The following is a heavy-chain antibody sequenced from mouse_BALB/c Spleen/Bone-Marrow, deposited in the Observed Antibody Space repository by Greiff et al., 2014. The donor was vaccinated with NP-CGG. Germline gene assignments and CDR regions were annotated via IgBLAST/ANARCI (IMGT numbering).Heavy chain of an antibody. J-gene: IGHJ2*01. Sequence: QVQLKESGAELARPGASVKLSRKASGYTFTSYWMQRVKQRPGQGLEWIGAIYPGDGDTRYTQKFKGKATLTADKSSSTAYMQLSSLASEDSAVYYCARWLLPFDYGGQGTTLTVSS. CDR3: ARWLLPFDY. V-gene: IGHV1-87*01. D-gene: IGHD2-3*01. CDR2: IYPGDGDT. CDR1: GYTFTSYW.